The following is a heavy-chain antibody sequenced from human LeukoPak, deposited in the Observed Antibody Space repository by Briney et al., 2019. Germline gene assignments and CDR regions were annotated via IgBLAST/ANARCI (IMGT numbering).Heavy chain of an antibody. D-gene: IGHD4-23*01. CDR1: GYTFINYY. CDR3: ARHPGKVTNDWYFDL. CDR2: INPSGGST. V-gene: IGHV1-46*01. J-gene: IGHJ2*01. Sequence: ASVKVSCKASGYTFINYYMHWVRQAPGQGLEWMGIINPSGGSTSYAQKFQGRVTMTRDTSTSTVYMELSSLRSEDTAVYYCARHPGKVTNDWYFDLWGRGTLVTVSS.